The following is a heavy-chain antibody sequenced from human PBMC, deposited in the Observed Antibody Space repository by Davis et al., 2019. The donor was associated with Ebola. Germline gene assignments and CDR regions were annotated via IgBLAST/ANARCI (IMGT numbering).Heavy chain of an antibody. D-gene: IGHD3-10*01. Sequence: SETLSLTCAVYGGSFSGYYWSWIRQPPGKGLEWIGEINHSGSTNYNPSLKSRVTISVDTSKNQFSLKLSSVTAADTAVYYCARETVLLWFGELLYTNYYFDYWGQGTLVTVSS. V-gene: IGHV4-34*01. CDR2: INHSGST. CDR1: GGSFSGYY. J-gene: IGHJ4*02. CDR3: ARETVLLWFGELLYTNYYFDY.